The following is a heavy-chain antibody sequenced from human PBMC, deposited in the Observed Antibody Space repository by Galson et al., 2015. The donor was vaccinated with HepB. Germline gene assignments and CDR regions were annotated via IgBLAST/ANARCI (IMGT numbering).Heavy chain of an antibody. CDR1: GGSISSPDYH. CDR3: ARWGGGPTRWFDP. J-gene: IGHJ5*02. CDR2: IYYSGTT. D-gene: IGHD1-26*01. V-gene: IGHV4-31*03. Sequence: TLSLTCTVSGGSISSPDYHWSWIRQHPGKGLEYIGYIYYSGTTYYNPSLKSRVTISVDTSKNKFSLKLSSVTAADTAVYYCARWGGGPTRWFDPWGQGTLVTVSS.